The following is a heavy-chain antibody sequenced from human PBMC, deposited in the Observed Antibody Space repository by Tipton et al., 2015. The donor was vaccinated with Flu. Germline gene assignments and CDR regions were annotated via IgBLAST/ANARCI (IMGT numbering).Heavy chain of an antibody. CDR1: NGSLSSYY. D-gene: IGHD2/OR15-2a*01. J-gene: IGHJ4*02. CDR3: ARDSSLGMPEYLDS. Sequence: LRLSCIVSNGSLSSYYWVWIRQSPGKGLEWIGYIYNGVYTKYQRSLKSRVTISADTSKNQFSLRLTSVTAADTAIYFCARDSSLGMPEYLDSWGLGTLVSVSS. V-gene: IGHV4-59*01. CDR2: IYNGVYT.